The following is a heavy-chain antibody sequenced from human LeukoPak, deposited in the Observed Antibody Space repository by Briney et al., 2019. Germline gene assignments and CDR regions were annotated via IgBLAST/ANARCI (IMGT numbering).Heavy chain of an antibody. CDR1: GGSISSYY. D-gene: IGHD6-19*01. CDR2: IYYSGST. J-gene: IGHJ6*03. Sequence: SETLSLTCTVSGGSISSYYWSWIRQPPGKGLEWIGYIYYSGSTNYNPSLKSRVTISVDTSKNQFSLKLSSVTAADTAVYYCARAGVFVAGFRKYYYYYMDVWGKGTTVTVSS. V-gene: IGHV4-59*01. CDR3: ARAGVFVAGFRKYYYYYMDV.